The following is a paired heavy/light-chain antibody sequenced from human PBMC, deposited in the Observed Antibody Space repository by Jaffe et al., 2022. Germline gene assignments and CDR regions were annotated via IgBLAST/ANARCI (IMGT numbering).Heavy chain of an antibody. D-gene: IGHD6-13*01. J-gene: IGHJ4*02. Sequence: QVQLVESGGGVVQPGGSLRLSCAASGFTFSTYDMHWLRQPPGKGLEWVAFIRKDGTIKYYPDSVRGRLTISRDNSKNTLFLQMDSLRVEDTAVYYCARGLTYGTTWYGASEVWGQGALVTVSS. CDR3: ARGLTYGTTWYGASEV. CDR1: GFTFSTYD. CDR2: IRKDGTIK. V-gene: IGHV3-30*02.
Light chain of an antibody. Sequence: DIQMTQSPSSLSASVGDRVTITCRASQSISTYLNWYQQKPGRAPNLLVYAASSLQSGVPSRFSGSGSGTDFTLSISSLQPEDFATYYCQQTYRSPITFGGGTKVEIK. J-gene: IGKJ4*01. V-gene: IGKV1-39*01. CDR1: QSISTY. CDR2: AAS. CDR3: QQTYRSPIT.